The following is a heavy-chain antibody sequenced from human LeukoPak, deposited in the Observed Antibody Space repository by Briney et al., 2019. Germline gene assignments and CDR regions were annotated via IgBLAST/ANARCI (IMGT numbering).Heavy chain of an antibody. CDR3: ASVSRNGDY. V-gene: IGHV3-66*01. J-gene: IGHJ4*02. CDR1: GFTFSSYA. CDR2: IYSGGNT. Sequence: GGSLRLSCAASGFTFSSYAMSWVRQAPGKGLEWVSVIYSGGNTYYADSVRGRFTISRDNSKNTVYLQMNSLRAEDTAVYYCASVSRNGDYWGQGTLVTVSS.